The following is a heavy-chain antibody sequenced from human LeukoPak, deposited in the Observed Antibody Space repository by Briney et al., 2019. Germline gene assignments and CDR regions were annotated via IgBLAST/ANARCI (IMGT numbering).Heavy chain of an antibody. CDR3: ARSGTGTTSWFDP. J-gene: IGHJ5*02. D-gene: IGHD1-7*01. V-gene: IGHV1-46*01. CDR1: GYAFTNYY. Sequence: ASVKVXCKASGYAFTNYYMHWVRQAPGQGLEWMGIMNPSVDSTSYAQKFQGRVTMTRDTSTSTVYMELSSLRSDDTAVYYCARSGTGTTSWFDPWGQGTLVTVSS. CDR2: MNPSVDST.